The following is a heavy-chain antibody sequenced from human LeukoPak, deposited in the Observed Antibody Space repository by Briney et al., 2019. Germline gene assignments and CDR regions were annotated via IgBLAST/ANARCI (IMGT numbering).Heavy chain of an antibody. J-gene: IGHJ4*02. Sequence: SETLSLTCTVSGGSISSGGYYWSWTRQHPGKGLEWIGYIHYSGSTYYNPSLKSRVTISVDTSKSQFSLKLSSVTAADTAVYYCARVRHDSSADYWGQGTLVTVSS. CDR1: GGSISSGGYY. D-gene: IGHD3-22*01. CDR3: ARVRHDSSADY. V-gene: IGHV4-31*03. CDR2: IHYSGST.